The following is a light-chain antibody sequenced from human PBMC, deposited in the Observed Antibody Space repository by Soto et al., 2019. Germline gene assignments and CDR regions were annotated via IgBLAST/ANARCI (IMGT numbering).Light chain of an antibody. CDR1: SSDVGGYNY. CDR2: DVS. V-gene: IGLV2-14*01. Sequence: QYLLTQPASVSGSPGQSITLSCPGTSSDVGGYNYVSWYQQHPGKAPKLMIYDVSNRPSGVSNRFSGSKSGNTASLTISGLQAEDEADYYCSSYTSSSTLYVFGTGTKVTVL. J-gene: IGLJ1*01. CDR3: SSYTSSSTLYV.